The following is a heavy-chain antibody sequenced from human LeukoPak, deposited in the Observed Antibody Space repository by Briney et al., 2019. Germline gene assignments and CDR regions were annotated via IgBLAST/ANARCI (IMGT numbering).Heavy chain of an antibody. CDR3: ARGEVVTSFDAFDI. V-gene: IGHV4-59*01. J-gene: IGHJ3*02. D-gene: IGHD2-21*02. CDR2: IYYSGST. CDR1: GGSISSYY. Sequence: SETLSLTCTVSGGSISSYYWSWIRQPPGKGLEWIGYIYYSGSTNYNPSLKSRVTISVDTSKNQFSLKLSSVTAADTAVYYCARGEVVTSFDAFDIWGQGTMVTVSS.